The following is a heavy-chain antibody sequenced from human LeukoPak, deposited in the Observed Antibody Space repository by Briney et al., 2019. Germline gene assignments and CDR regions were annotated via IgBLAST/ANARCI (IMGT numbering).Heavy chain of an antibody. D-gene: IGHD4-17*01. CDR3: ARVGENDYGDYLRFDY. J-gene: IGHJ4*02. Sequence: RASVKVSCKASGGTFSSYAISWVRQAPGQGLEWMGGIIPIFGTANYAQKFQGRVTITADKSTSTAYMELSSLRSEDTAVYYCARVGENDYGDYLRFDYWGQGTLVTVSS. V-gene: IGHV1-69*06. CDR2: IIPIFGTA. CDR1: GGTFSSYA.